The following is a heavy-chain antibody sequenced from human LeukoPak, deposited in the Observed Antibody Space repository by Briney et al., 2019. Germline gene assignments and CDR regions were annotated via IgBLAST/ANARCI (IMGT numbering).Heavy chain of an antibody. V-gene: IGHV4-34*01. CDR1: GGSFSGYY. J-gene: IGHJ4*02. CDR3: ARELLWFGESL. D-gene: IGHD3-10*01. Sequence: LETLSLTCAVYGGSFSGYYWSWIRQPPGKGLEWIGEINHSGSTNYNPSLKSRVTISVDTSKNQFSLKLSSVTAADTAVYYCARELLWFGESLWGQGTLVTVSS. CDR2: INHSGST.